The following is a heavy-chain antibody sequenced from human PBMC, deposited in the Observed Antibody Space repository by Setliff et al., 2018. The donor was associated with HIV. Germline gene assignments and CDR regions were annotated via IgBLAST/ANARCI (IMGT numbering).Heavy chain of an antibody. V-gene: IGHV4-59*12. CDR3: VRDRRDDYYLTAYFDS. D-gene: IGHD1-26*01. CDR2: IYYSGST. CDR1: GGSFSDYY. Sequence: SETLSLTCAVYGGSFSDYYWSWIRQPPGKGLEWIGYIYYSGSTNYNPSLKSRVTISVDKSQNQFSLKLSSVTAADTAVYYCVRDRRDDYYLTAYFDSLGQGTLVTVSS. J-gene: IGHJ4*02.